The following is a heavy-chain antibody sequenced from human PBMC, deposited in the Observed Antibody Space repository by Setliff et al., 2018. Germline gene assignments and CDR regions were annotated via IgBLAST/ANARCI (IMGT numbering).Heavy chain of an antibody. CDR3: VRDRTAYSYGLDV. J-gene: IGHJ6*02. V-gene: IGHV4-39*06. D-gene: IGHD5-18*01. CDR2: VYYSGYT. CDR1: GGSVSSTSHY. Sequence: SETLSLTCNVSGGSVSSTSHYWGWIRQPPGKGMEWIGSVYYSGYTYYNPSLKSRVTISVDTSKNQFALNLRSVTAADTAVYYCVRDRTAYSYGLDVWAQGTTVTVSS.